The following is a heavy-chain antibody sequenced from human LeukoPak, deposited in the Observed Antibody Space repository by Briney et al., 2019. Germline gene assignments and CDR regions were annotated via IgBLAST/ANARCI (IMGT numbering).Heavy chain of an antibody. Sequence: PSETLSLTCTVSGGSISSGGYYWSWIRQHPGKGLEWNGYFYYSGSTYYNPSLKSRVTISVDTSKNQFSLKLSSVTAADTAVYYCARDQLAGTGYFDYWGQGTLVTVSS. CDR3: ARDQLAGTGYFDY. CDR2: FYYSGST. CDR1: GGSISSGGYY. D-gene: IGHD6-19*01. V-gene: IGHV4-31*03. J-gene: IGHJ4*02.